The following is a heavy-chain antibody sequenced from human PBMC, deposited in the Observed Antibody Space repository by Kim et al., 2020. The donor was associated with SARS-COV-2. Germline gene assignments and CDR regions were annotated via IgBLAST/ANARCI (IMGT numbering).Heavy chain of an antibody. Sequence: GGSLRLSCVASGFTFRAYWMSWIRQAPGKGLEWVAKTKEDGSEKYYVDSVKGRFTISRDNAKNSLYLQMNSLRAEDTAVYYCARDLGVVGRLDPWGQGTL. D-gene: IGHD1-26*01. V-gene: IGHV3-7*03. CDR3: ARDLGVVGRLDP. CDR2: TKEDGSEK. CDR1: GFTFRAYW. J-gene: IGHJ5*02.